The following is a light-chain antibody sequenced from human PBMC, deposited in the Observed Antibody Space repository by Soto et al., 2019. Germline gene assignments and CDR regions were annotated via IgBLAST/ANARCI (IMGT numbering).Light chain of an antibody. CDR2: DVS. CDR3: SSYTSSNTLHVV. CDR1: SSDVGGYNY. J-gene: IGLJ2*01. V-gene: IGLV2-14*01. Sequence: QSALTKPASVSGSPGQSITLSCTGTSSDVGGYNYVSRYQQHPGKAPKLMVYDVSNRPSGVSNRFSGSKSGNTASLTISGLQAEDEADYYCSSYTSSNTLHVVFGGGTKLTVL.